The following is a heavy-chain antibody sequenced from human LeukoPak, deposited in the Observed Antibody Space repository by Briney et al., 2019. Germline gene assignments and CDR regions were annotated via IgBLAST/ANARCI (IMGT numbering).Heavy chain of an antibody. CDR3: ARAFSKYYYGSGSATYGMDV. V-gene: IGHV4-59*01. Sequence: SETLSLTCTVSGGSISSYYWSWIRQPPGKGLEWIRYIYYSGSTNYNPSLKSRVTISVDTSKNQFSLKLSSVTAADTAVYYCARAFSKYYYGSGSATYGMDVWGQGTTVTVSS. J-gene: IGHJ6*02. D-gene: IGHD3-10*01. CDR2: IYYSGST. CDR1: GGSISSYY.